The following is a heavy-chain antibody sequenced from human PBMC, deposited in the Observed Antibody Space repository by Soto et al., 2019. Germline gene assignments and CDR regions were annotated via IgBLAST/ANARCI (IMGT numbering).Heavy chain of an antibody. V-gene: IGHV3-48*04. CDR3: ARGPSAIPADY. Sequence: GGSLRLSCAASGFTFSSYGMHWVRQAPGKGLEWVANIRYGAISKYYADSVKGRFTISRDNAKNSLFLQMNSLRVEDTAVYYCARGPSAIPADYWGQGALVTVSS. CDR2: IRYGAISK. J-gene: IGHJ4*02. CDR1: GFTFSSYG. D-gene: IGHD2-2*02.